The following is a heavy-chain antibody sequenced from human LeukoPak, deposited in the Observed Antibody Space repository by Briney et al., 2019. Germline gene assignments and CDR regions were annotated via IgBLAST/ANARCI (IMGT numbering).Heavy chain of an antibody. D-gene: IGHD4-4*01. V-gene: IGHV4-39*01. J-gene: IGHJ4*02. CDR3: ARRTVTTRYFDY. Sequence: SETLSLTCTVSGGSISSSSYYWGWIRQPPGQGLVWIGSIYYSGRTYYNPSLKSRVTITVDTSKNQFSLKLSSVTAAGTAVYSCARRTVTTRYFDYWGQGTLVTVSS. CDR1: GGSISSSSYY. CDR2: IYYSGRT.